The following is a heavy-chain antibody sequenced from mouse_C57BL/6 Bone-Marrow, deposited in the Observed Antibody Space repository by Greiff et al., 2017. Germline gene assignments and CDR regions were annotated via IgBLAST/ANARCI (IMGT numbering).Heavy chain of an antibody. V-gene: IGHV14-4*01. D-gene: IGHD3-2*02. CDR3: TTAGRGYFDV. CDR2: IDPENGDT. Sequence: EVQLQQSGPELVRPGASVKLSCTASGFNIKDDYMHWVKQRHEQGLEWIGWIDPENGDTEYASKFQGKATITADTSSNTACLQLSSLTSEDTAVDSFTTAGRGYFDVWGTGTTVTVSS. J-gene: IGHJ1*03. CDR1: GFNIKDDY.